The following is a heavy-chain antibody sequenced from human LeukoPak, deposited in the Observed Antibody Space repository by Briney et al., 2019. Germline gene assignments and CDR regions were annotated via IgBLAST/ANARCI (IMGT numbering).Heavy chain of an antibody. CDR3: ARDNDPDYSSSPGWFDS. J-gene: IGHJ5*01. Sequence: PGGSLRLSCAVSGFTFSSYAMSWVRQAPGKGLEWMAVISSDGGNKFYADSVKGRFTVSRDNSKNTPYLQMNSLRVEDTAVYYCARDNDPDYSSSPGWFDSWGQGTLVTVSS. CDR2: ISSDGGNK. D-gene: IGHD6-6*01. CDR1: GFTFSSYA. V-gene: IGHV3-30-3*01.